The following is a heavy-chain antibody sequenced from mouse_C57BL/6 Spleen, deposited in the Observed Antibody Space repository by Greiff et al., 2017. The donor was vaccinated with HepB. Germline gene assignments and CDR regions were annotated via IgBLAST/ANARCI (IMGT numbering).Heavy chain of an antibody. D-gene: IGHD2-4*01. Sequence: VQVVESGAELVKPGASVKISCKASGYAFSSYWMNWVKQRPGKGLEWIGQIYPGDGDTNYNGKFKGKATLTADKSSSTAYMQLSSLTSEDSAVYFCARYGYDYSMDYWGQGTSVTVSS. CDR2: IYPGDGDT. J-gene: IGHJ4*01. V-gene: IGHV1-80*01. CDR1: GYAFSSYW. CDR3: ARYGYDYSMDY.